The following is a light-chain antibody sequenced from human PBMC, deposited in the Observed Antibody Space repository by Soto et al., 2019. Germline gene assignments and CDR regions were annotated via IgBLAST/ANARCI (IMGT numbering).Light chain of an antibody. Sequence: QSVLTQPPSASGTPGQSVTIPCTGTSSDVGDYNYVSWYQQHPGKAPKLVTYEVSRRPSGVPDRFSGSKSGNTASLTVSGLQAEDEADYYCSSNAGSNNLVFGGGTKLTVL. J-gene: IGLJ2*01. CDR1: SSDVGDYNY. CDR2: EVS. CDR3: SSNAGSNNLV. V-gene: IGLV2-8*01.